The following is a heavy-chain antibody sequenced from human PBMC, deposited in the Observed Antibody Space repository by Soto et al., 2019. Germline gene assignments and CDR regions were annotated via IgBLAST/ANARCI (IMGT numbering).Heavy chain of an antibody. CDR3: ARDQGIAAAHDY. Sequence: ASVNVSCKASGYTFTSYAMHWVRQAPGQRLEWMGWINAGNGNTKYSQRFQGRVTITRDTSASTAYMELSSLRSEDTAVYYCARDQGIAAAHDYWGQGTLVTVSS. D-gene: IGHD6-13*01. CDR1: GYTFTSYA. CDR2: INAGNGNT. V-gene: IGHV1-3*01. J-gene: IGHJ4*02.